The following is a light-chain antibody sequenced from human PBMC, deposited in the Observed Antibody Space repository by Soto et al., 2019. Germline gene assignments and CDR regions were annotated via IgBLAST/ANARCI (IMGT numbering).Light chain of an antibody. V-gene: IGKV4-1*01. Sequence: DIVMTQSPDSLAVSLGERATINCKSSQSVLYSSNNKNYLAWYQQKPGQPPKLLIYWASTRESGVPDRLSGSGSGTDFTVTISSLQAEDVAVYYCQQYYSTPLTFGGGTKVEIK. CDR3: QQYYSTPLT. J-gene: IGKJ4*01. CDR1: QSVLYSSNNKNY. CDR2: WAS.